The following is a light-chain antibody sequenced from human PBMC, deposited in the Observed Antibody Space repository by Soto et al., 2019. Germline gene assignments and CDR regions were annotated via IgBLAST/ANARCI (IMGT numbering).Light chain of an antibody. V-gene: IGKV3-20*01. CDR2: GAS. J-gene: IGKJ3*01. Sequence: EIVLTQSPGTLSLSPGERATLSCRASQSVSSSYLAWYQQKPGQAPRLLIYGASSRATGIPERFSGSGSGTDFTLTISRLEPEDFAVYYCQQYGSSPPSGFTFGPGTKVDIK. CDR3: QQYGSSPPSGFT. CDR1: QSVSSSY.